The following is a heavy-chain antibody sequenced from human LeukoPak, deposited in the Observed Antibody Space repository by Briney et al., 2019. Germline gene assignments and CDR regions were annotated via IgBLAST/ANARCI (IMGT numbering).Heavy chain of an antibody. CDR3: AREWYSSGWYGSRAFDY. J-gene: IGHJ4*02. Sequence: EASVKVSCKASGYTFTSYGISWVRQAPGQGLEWMGWISAYNGNTNYAQKLQGRVTMTTDTSTSTAYMELRSLRSDDTAVYYCAREWYSSGWYGSRAFDYWGQGTLVTVSS. CDR2: ISAYNGNT. CDR1: GYTFTSYG. V-gene: IGHV1-18*01. D-gene: IGHD6-19*01.